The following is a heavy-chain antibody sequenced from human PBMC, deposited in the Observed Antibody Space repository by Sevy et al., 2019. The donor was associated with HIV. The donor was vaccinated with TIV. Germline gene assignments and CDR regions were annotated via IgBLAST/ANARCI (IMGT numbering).Heavy chain of an antibody. D-gene: IGHD3-3*01. V-gene: IGHV3-49*04. CDR1: GFIYGDYA. CDR3: TRGGSMTILSPWDY. J-gene: IGHJ4*02. CDR2: FRRKAFGGTT. Sequence: GGSLRLSCIASGFIYGDYAMNWVRQAPGKGREGVGFFRRKAFGGTTQHAASVKGGFTISRDDSKSIAYLQMNSLKTEDTAVYYCTRGGSMTILSPWDYWGQGTLVTVSS.